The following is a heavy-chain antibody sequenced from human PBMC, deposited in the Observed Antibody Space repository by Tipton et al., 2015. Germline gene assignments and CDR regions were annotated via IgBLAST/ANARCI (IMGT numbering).Heavy chain of an antibody. CDR1: GDSIHKYY. D-gene: IGHD4-17*01. Sequence: TLSLTCTVSGDSIHKYYLTWIRQPPGRGLEWIGYIYHSASSNYNPSLKSRVTISLDTSKNQVSLKLSSVTAADTAVYYCASGHGDYVNGMDVWGQGSTVTFSS. J-gene: IGHJ6*02. CDR3: ASGHGDYVNGMDV. V-gene: IGHV4-59*01. CDR2: IYHSASS.